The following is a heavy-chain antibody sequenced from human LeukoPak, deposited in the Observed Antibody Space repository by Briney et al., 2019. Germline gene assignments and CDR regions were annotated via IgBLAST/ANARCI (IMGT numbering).Heavy chain of an antibody. Sequence: PSQTLSLTCTVSGGSISSGGYYWSWIRQPPGEGLEWIGYIYYSGSTYYHPSLKSRVTISLDTSKNQFSLKLSSVTAADTAVYYCARVTTVTTSFHFDYWCQGTLVTVSS. J-gene: IGHJ4*02. D-gene: IGHD4-17*01. V-gene: IGHV4-30-4*01. CDR2: IYYSGST. CDR3: ARVTTVTTSFHFDY. CDR1: GGSISSGGYY.